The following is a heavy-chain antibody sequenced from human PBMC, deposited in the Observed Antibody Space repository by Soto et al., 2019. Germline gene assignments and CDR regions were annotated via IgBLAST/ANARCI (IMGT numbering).Heavy chain of an antibody. CDR1: GSTFSSYD. Sequence: AGGSLRLSCAASGSTFSSYDMSWVRQAPGKGLEWVPGVSSSGSITSYADPAKGRFTISRDNAKNTVYLQMNSLRAEDTAVYYCAKGDCSGGRCYRGFDYWGQGTLVTVSS. CDR3: AKGDCSGGRCYRGFDY. D-gene: IGHD2-15*01. CDR2: VSSSGSIT. J-gene: IGHJ4*02. V-gene: IGHV3-23*01.